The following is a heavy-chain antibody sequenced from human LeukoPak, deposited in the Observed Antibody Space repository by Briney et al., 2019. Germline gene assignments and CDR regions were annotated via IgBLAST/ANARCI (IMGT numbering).Heavy chain of an antibody. CDR3: ARDLDWILFDY. Sequence: GGSLRLSCAASGFTFSTYAMNWVRQAPGKGLVWVARIRPEGTTTAYADSVKGRFTISRDNAKNTLFLQMNSLSAEDTAVYYCARDLDWILFDYWGQGTLVTVSS. CDR1: GFTFSTYA. V-gene: IGHV3-74*03. CDR2: IRPEGTTT. J-gene: IGHJ4*02. D-gene: IGHD3-9*01.